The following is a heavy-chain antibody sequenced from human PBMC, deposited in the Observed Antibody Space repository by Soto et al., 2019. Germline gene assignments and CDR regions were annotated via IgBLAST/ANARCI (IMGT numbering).Heavy chain of an antibody. CDR1: GYSFTSYW. D-gene: IGHD6-13*01. CDR3: ARRRGIAAAGTDWFDP. CDR2: IDPSDSYT. J-gene: IGHJ5*02. V-gene: IGHV5-10-1*01. Sequence: GESLKISCKGSGYSFTSYWISWVRQMPGKGLEWMGRIDPSDSYTNYSPSFQGHVTISADKSISTAYLQWSSLKASDTAMYYCARRRGIAAAGTDWFDPWGQGTLVTVSS.